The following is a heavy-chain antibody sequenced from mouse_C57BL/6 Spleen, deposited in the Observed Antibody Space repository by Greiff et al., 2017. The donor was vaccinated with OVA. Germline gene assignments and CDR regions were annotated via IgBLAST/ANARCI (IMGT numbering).Heavy chain of an antibody. CDR2: ISSGGSCT. D-gene: IGHD1-1*01. J-gene: IGHJ2*01. Sequence: EVMLVESGGDLVKPGGSLKLSCAASGFTFSSYGMSWVRQTPDKRLEWVATISSGGSCTYYPDSVKGRFTISRDNAKNTLYLQMSSLKSEDTAMYYCARWLPLRYYFDYWGQGTTLTVSS. V-gene: IGHV5-6*01. CDR1: GFTFSSYG. CDR3: ARWLPLRYYFDY.